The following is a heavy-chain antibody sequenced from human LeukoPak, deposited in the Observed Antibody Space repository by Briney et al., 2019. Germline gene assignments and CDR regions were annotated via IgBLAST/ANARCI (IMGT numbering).Heavy chain of an antibody. CDR1: GFTFSSYG. CDR3: AKLDDSSGVDY. J-gene: IGHJ4*02. D-gene: IGHD3-22*01. CDR2: IPYDGSNK. V-gene: IGHV3-30*18. Sequence: GGSLRLSCAASGFTFSSYGMHWVRQAPGKGLEWVAVIPYDGSNKYYADSVKGRFTISRDNSKNTLYLQMNSLRAEDTAVYYCAKLDDSSGVDYWGQGTLVTVSS.